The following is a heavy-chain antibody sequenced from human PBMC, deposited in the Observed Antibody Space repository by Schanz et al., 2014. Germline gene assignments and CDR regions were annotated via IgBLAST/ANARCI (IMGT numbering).Heavy chain of an antibody. D-gene: IGHD6-19*01. V-gene: IGHV3-74*01. CDR1: GFTFRNNW. Sequence: EVQLVVESGGGLVQPGGSLRLSCAASGFTFRNNWMHWFRQGPGKGLSWVSRIDGEGGDTRYADSVKGRFTVFRDNARNMVFLQMNSLRVDDTGVYYCVRDERISSGVWFDPWGQGTLVTVSS. CDR2: IDGEGGDT. J-gene: IGHJ5*02. CDR3: VRDERISSGVWFDP.